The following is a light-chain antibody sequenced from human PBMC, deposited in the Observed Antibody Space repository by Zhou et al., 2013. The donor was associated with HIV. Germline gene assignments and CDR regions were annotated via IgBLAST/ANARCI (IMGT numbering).Light chain of an antibody. Sequence: DIQMTQSPTSLSASIGDRVTITCRPSQTIDNYLNWYQRKPGKAPKLLIYGASILHSGVPSGSWQWIWGRFHSHHQHGLQPEDFATYFCQQSYSVPPTFGQGTKLEI. CDR2: GAS. CDR3: QQSYSVPPT. V-gene: IGKV1-39*01. J-gene: IGKJ2*01. CDR1: QTIDNY.